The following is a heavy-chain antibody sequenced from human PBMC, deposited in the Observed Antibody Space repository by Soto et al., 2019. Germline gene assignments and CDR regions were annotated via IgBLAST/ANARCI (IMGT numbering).Heavy chain of an antibody. V-gene: IGHV1-18*01. D-gene: IGHD2-15*01. Sequence: GASVKVSCKASGYTFTSYSISWVRQAPGQGLEWMGWISAYNGNTNYAQKLQGRVTMTTDTSTSTAYMELRSLRSDDTAVYYCARDRPKGLQPTAAPGDYWGQGTLVTVSS. CDR3: ARDRPKGLQPTAAPGDY. J-gene: IGHJ4*02. CDR1: GYTFTSYS. CDR2: ISAYNGNT.